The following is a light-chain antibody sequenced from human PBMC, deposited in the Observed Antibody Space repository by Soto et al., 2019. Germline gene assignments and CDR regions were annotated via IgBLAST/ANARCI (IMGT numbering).Light chain of an antibody. CDR2: RNN. CDR1: SSNIGSNY. J-gene: IGLJ1*01. Sequence: QSVLTQPPSASGTPGQRVTISCSGSSSNIGSNYVYWYQQLPGTAPKLLIYRNNQRPSGVPARLSADKSGTSASLAISGLRSEDEADYYCAAWEASLSGLVFGTGTKVTVL. V-gene: IGLV1-47*01. CDR3: AAWEASLSGLV.